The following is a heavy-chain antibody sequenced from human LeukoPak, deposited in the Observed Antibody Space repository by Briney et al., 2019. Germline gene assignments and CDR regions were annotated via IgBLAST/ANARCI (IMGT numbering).Heavy chain of an antibody. CDR3: AKGSSGYFFDL. D-gene: IGHD3-22*01. J-gene: IGHJ4*02. CDR2: ISSSGSTI. V-gene: IGHV3-11*01. CDR1: GFTFSDYY. Sequence: GGSLRLSCAASGFTFSDYYMNWIRQAPGKGLEWLSYISSSGSTIYSADSVKGRFTISRDNAKSSLYLQMNSLRAEDTALYYCAKGSSGYFFDLWGQGTLVTVSS.